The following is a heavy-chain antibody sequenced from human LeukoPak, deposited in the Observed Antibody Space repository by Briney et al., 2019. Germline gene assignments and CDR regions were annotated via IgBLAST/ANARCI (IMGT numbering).Heavy chain of an antibody. CDR2: INEDGSTT. V-gene: IGHV3-74*01. Sequence: GGSLRLSCAASGFTFCSNWMHWVRQAPGKGLVWVSRINEDGSTTNYADSVKGRFTISRDNAKNTLYLQMNSLRAEDTAVYYCVRDLGGRSGHWGQGTLVTVSS. CDR1: GFTFCSNW. J-gene: IGHJ4*02. CDR3: VRDLGGRSGH. D-gene: IGHD1-26*01.